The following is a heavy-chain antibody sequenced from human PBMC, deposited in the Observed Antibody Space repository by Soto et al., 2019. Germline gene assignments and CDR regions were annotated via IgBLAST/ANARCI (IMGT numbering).Heavy chain of an antibody. J-gene: IGHJ4*02. CDR2: IDWDDDK. CDR3: AHRAYYYGSGSYYTH. Sequence: GPTLVNPTQTLTVTCTFSGFSLSTRGMCVSWIRQPPGKALEWLARIDWDDDKFYSTSLKTRLTIVKDTSKNLVILIMTNMDPEDTATYYCAHRAYYYGSGSYYTHWGQGILVTVSS. D-gene: IGHD3-10*01. V-gene: IGHV2-70*12. CDR1: GFSLSTRGMC.